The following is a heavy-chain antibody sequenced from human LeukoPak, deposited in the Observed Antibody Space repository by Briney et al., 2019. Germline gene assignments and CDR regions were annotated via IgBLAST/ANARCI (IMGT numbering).Heavy chain of an antibody. J-gene: IGHJ4*02. CDR3: ARDSGWYTGFDY. Sequence: GGTLRLSCAASGFTFSSYVMSWVRQAPGKGLEWVSAISGSGGSTYYAVSVKGRFTISRDKSKNTLSLQMNSLRAEDTAVYNCARDSGWYTGFDYWGQGTLVTVSS. D-gene: IGHD6-19*01. CDR1: GFTFSSYV. CDR2: ISGSGGST. V-gene: IGHV3-23*01.